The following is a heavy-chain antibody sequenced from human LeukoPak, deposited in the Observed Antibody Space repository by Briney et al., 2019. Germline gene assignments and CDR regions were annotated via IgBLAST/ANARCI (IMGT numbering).Heavy chain of an antibody. CDR3: ARVSVTMVRGVPPPYWYFDL. CDR1: GGSISSYY. Sequence: SETLSLTCTASGGSISSYYWSWIRQPPGKGLVWIGYIYYSGSTNYNPSLKSRVTISIDTSKNQFSLKLSSVTAADTAVYYCARVSVTMVRGVPPPYWYFDLWGRGTLVTVSS. J-gene: IGHJ2*01. V-gene: IGHV4-59*01. CDR2: IYYSGST. D-gene: IGHD3-10*01.